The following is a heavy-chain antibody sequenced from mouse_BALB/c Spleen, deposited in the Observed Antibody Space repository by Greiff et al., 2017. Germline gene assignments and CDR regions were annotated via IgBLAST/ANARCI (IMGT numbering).Heavy chain of an antibody. CDR2: IYPGNVNT. Sequence: VQLQQSGPELVKPGASVRISCKASGYTFTSYYIHWVKQRPGQGLEWIGWIYPGNVNTKYNEKFKGKATLTADKSSSTAYMQLSSLTSEDSAVYFCARSGYDYDPFDYWGQGTTLTVSS. CDR1: GYTFTSYY. J-gene: IGHJ2*01. D-gene: IGHD2-4*01. CDR3: ARSGYDYDPFDY. V-gene: IGHV1S56*01.